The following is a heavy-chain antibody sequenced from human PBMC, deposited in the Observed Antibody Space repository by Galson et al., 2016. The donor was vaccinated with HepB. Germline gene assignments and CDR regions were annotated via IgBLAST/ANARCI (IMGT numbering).Heavy chain of an antibody. CDR2: ISGSGEHT. D-gene: IGHD2-21*01. CDR3: AKGSIWVSAALYGMDV. CDR1: GFRFSGYA. J-gene: IGHJ6*02. Sequence: SLRLSCAASGFRFSGYAMTWVRQAPGKGLEWVSGISGSGEHTYYADNVKGRFTISRDNSKTTLYVQITSLRVEDTAVYYCAKGSIWVSAALYGMDVWGQGTTVTVSS. V-gene: IGHV3-23*01.